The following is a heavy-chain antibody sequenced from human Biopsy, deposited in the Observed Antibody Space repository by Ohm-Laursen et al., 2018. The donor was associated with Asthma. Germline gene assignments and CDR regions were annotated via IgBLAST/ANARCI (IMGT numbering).Heavy chain of an antibody. J-gene: IGHJ4*01. D-gene: IGHD2-21*01. CDR1: GFTFSSYS. Sequence: SLRLSCSASGFTFSSYSMHWVRQAPGRGPEYVSFIATDGSNKFYADSVKGRFTVSRDNSKHTLYLHMTGLRADDTGVYYCVKDHSAGYYYFDDWGQEAWSPSPQ. CDR2: IATDGSNK. CDR3: VKDHSAGYYYFDD. V-gene: IGHV3-64D*08.